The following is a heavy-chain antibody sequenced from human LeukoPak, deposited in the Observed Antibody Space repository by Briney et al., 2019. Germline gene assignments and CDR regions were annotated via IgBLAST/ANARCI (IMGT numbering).Heavy chain of an antibody. CDR1: GYTLTELF. J-gene: IGHJ6*02. CDR2: FDPEDGET. CDR3: ATEIKDIPLYSYGMDV. Sequence: VASVKVSCKVSGYTLTELFMHWVRQAPGKGLEWMGGFDPEDGETIYAQKFQGRVTMTEDTSTDTAYMELSSLRSEDTAVYYCATEIKDIPLYSYGMDVCGQGTTVTVSS. V-gene: IGHV1-24*01. D-gene: IGHD2-15*01.